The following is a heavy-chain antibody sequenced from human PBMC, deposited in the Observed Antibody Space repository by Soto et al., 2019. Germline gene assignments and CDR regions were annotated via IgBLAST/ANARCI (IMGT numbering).Heavy chain of an antibody. J-gene: IGHJ4*02. V-gene: IGHV4-59*01. CDR3: TSSYSTSSSPDY. D-gene: IGHD6-6*01. CDR1: GGSMRNYY. CDR2: VYHSGST. Sequence: PSETLSLTCSVSGGSMRNYYWNWIRQPPGRGLEWIGYVYHSGSTNYNPSLKSGVSMSVDVSRNHFSLTLHSVTAADTAVYFCTSSYSTSSSPDYWGQGTLVTVSS.